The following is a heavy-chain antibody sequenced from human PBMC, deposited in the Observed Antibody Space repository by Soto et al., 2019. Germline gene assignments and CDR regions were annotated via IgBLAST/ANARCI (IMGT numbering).Heavy chain of an antibody. J-gene: IGHJ6*02. D-gene: IGHD2-2*01. Sequence: PGGSLRLSCAASGFTFSSYAMSWVRQAPGKGLEWVSAISGSGGSTYYADSVKGRFTISRDNSKNTLYLQMNSLRAEDTAVYYCAKDNMNDAPFKGIVVVQAASYGMDFWGQGTTVTVSS. CDR3: AKDNMNDAPFKGIVVVQAASYGMDF. V-gene: IGHV3-23*01. CDR2: ISGSGGST. CDR1: GFTFSSYA.